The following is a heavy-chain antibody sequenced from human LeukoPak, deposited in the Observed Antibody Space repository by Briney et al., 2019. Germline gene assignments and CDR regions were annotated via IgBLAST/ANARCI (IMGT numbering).Heavy chain of an antibody. Sequence: PSETLSLTCTVSGGSISSSSYYWGWIRQPPGKGLEWIGSIYYSGSTYYNPSLKSRVTISVDTSKNQFSLKLSSVTAADTAVYYCARGLYYYASGSYNFDYWGQGTLVTVSS. J-gene: IGHJ4*02. D-gene: IGHD3-10*01. CDR3: ARGLYYYASGSYNFDY. V-gene: IGHV4-39*07. CDR2: IYYSGST. CDR1: GGSISSSSYY.